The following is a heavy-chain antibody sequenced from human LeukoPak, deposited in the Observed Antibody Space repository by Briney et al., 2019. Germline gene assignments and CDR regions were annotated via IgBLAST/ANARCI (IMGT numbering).Heavy chain of an antibody. CDR1: GGSINGYY. V-gene: IGHV4-59*01. CDR2: IPDSGST. D-gene: IGHD4-17*01. J-gene: IGHJ5*02. Sequence: PSETLSLTCTVSGGSINGYYWTWIRQPPGKRLEWIGYIPDSGSTNYNPSLKSRVTMSVDSSNTEFSLRLNSVTAADTAVYYCARVFRGAVTSNWFDPWGQGTLVTVSS. CDR3: ARVFRGAVTSNWFDP.